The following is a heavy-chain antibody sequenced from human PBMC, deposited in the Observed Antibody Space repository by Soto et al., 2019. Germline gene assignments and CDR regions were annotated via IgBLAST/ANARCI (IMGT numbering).Heavy chain of an antibody. CDR3: GRSRYGIGAGMDV. Sequence: QVQLVESGGGVVQPGRSLRLSCEASGFTFSESGMHWVRQAPGKGLEWVTLISYDGSQKYYIDSVKGRFTISRDNSKNTLYLQMNSLRVEETAVYYCGRSRYGIGAGMDVWGQGTTVTVSS. CDR1: GFTFSESG. J-gene: IGHJ6*02. V-gene: IGHV3-30*03. D-gene: IGHD3-16*01. CDR2: ISYDGSQK.